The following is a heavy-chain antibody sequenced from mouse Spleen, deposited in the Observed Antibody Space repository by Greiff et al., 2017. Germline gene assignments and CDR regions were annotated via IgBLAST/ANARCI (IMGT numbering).Heavy chain of an antibody. CDR1: GYSFTSYW. Sequence: EVKLVESGTVLARPGASVKMSCKASGYSFTSYWMHWVKQRPGQGLEWIGAIYPGNSDTSYNQKFKGKAKLTAVTSASTAYMELSSLTNEDSAVYYCTIIYYDYDDGYYAMDYWGQGTSVTVSS. CDR2: IYPGNSDT. V-gene: IGHV1-5*01. J-gene: IGHJ4*01. CDR3: TIIYYDYDDGYYAMDY. D-gene: IGHD2-4*01.